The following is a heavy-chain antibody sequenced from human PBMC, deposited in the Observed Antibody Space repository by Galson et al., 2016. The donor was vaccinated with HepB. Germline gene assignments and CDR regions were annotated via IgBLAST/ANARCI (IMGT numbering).Heavy chain of an antibody. J-gene: IGHJ3*02. CDR1: GFTFSDYD. V-gene: IGHV3-30*03. Sequence: SLRLSCAASGFTFSDYDIHWVRQAPGKGLEWVALISYDGSNKYYGDSVKGRFTVSRDNSKSALYLQMNSLRREDTAVYYCAIKMQVDAFNMWGQGTMVAVSS. CDR2: ISYDGSNK. CDR3: AIKMQVDAFNM.